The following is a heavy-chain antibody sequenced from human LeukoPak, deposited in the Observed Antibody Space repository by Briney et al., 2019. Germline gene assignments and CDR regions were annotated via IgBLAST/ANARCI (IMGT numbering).Heavy chain of an antibody. J-gene: IGHJ6*02. CDR3: ARSAAARGAPYYYYYGMDV. CDR2: IKQDGSEK. CDR1: GFTFSSYW. Sequence: GGSLRLSCAASGFTFSSYWMSWVRQAPGKGLEWVAHIKQDGSEKYYVDSVKGRFTISRDNAKNSLYLQMNSLRAEDTAVYYCARSAAARGAPYYYYYGMDVWGQGTTVTVSS. V-gene: IGHV3-7*01. D-gene: IGHD6-13*01.